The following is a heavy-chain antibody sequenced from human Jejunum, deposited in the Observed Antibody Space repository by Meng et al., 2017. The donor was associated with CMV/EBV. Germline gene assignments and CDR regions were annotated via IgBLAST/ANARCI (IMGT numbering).Heavy chain of an antibody. CDR1: GFTFSSSA. J-gene: IGHJ4*02. D-gene: IGHD4-11*01. Sequence: SGFTFSSSAMSWVRQAPGKGLEWVSTIGGSGGNTYYADSVKGRFTISRDNSKNTQYLQMNSLRAEDTAVYYCTRADSSNYGSLFDYWGQGALVTVSS. V-gene: IGHV3-23*01. CDR2: IGGSGGNT. CDR3: TRADSSNYGSLFDY.